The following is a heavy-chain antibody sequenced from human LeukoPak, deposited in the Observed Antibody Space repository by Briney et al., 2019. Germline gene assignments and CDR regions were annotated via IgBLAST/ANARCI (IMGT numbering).Heavy chain of an antibody. CDR1: GGSISNYY. Sequence: SETLSLTCTVSGGSISNYYWSWIRQPPGKGLDWIGNIYYSGSTNYNPSLKSRVTISVDTSKNQFSLKLSSVTAADTAVYYCARDGGYGDYFDSWGQGTLVTVSS. D-gene: IGHD4-17*01. J-gene: IGHJ4*02. CDR2: IYYSGST. CDR3: ARDGGYGDYFDS. V-gene: IGHV4-59*01.